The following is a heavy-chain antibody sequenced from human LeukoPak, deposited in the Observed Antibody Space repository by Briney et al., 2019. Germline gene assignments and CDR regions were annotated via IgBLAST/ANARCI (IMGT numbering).Heavy chain of an antibody. V-gene: IGHV3-23*01. Sequence: GGSLRLSCAASGFTFSSYAMSWVRQAPGKWLEWVSAISGSGGSTYYADSVKGRFTISRDNSKNTLCLQMNSLRAEDTAVYYCASGIGHYDSSAPFDYWCQGTLVNVSS. CDR2: ISGSGGST. CDR3: ASGIGHYDSSAPFDY. CDR1: GFTFSSYA. J-gene: IGHJ4*02. D-gene: IGHD3-22*01.